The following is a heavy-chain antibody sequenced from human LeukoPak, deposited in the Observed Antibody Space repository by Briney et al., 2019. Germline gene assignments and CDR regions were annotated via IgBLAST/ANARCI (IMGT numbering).Heavy chain of an antibody. CDR3: ARDDCSSISCYHNWFDP. CDR2: IKQDGSEK. Sequence: GGSLRLSCAASGYTFSSYWMSWVRQAPGKGLEWVANIKQDGSEKYYVDSVKGRFTISRDNAKNSLYLQMNSLRAEDTAVYYCARDDCSSISCYHNWFDPWGQGTLVTVSS. CDR1: GYTFSSYW. V-gene: IGHV3-7*01. J-gene: IGHJ5*02. D-gene: IGHD2-2*01.